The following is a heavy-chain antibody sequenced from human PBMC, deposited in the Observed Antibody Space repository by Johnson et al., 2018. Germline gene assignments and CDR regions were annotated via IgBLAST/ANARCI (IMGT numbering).Heavy chain of an antibody. J-gene: IGHJ4*02. CDR1: GFTFSVYW. D-gene: IGHD2-2*01. V-gene: IGHV3-7*01. Sequence: VQLVESGGGLVQXGGSXRLXCTASGFTFSVYWMTWVRQAPGKGLEWVANIHQNGFEKYYADSVRGRFTISRDNAGNSRFLQMDSLKAEDTAVYYCARGRGYCGHTICYGDYWGQGTLVTVSS. CDR2: IHQNGFEK. CDR3: ARGRGYCGHTICYGDY.